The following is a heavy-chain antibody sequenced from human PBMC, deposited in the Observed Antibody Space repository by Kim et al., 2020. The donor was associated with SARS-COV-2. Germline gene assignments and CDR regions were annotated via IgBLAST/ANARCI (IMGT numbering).Heavy chain of an antibody. V-gene: IGHV4-39*01. J-gene: IGHJ4*02. CDR1: GGSISSSSYY. CDR3: ARLGYSSSWSSY. Sequence: SETLSLTCTVSGGSISSSSYYWGWIRQPPGKGLEWIGSIYYSGSTYYNPSLKSRVTISVDTSKNQFSLKLSSVTAADMAVYYCARLGYSSSWSSYWGQGT. CDR2: IYYSGST. D-gene: IGHD6-13*01.